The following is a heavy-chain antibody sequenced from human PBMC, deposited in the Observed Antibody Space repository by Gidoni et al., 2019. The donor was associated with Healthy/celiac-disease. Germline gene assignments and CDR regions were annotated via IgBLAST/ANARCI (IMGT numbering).Heavy chain of an antibody. D-gene: IGHD3-22*01. Sequence: QVQLVESGGGVVQPGRSLRLSCAAAGFTLRSYAMHWVRQAPGKGLEWVAVISYDGSNNYYADSVKGRFTISRDNSTNTLYLQLNSLRAEDTAVYYCARDSNYYDSSVGWYFDLWGRGTLVTVSS. CDR3: ARDSNYYDSSVGWYFDL. V-gene: IGHV3-30-3*01. CDR1: GFTLRSYA. CDR2: ISYDGSNN. J-gene: IGHJ2*01.